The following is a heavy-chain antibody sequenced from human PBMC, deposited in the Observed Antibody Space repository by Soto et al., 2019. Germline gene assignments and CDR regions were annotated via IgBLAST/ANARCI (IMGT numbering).Heavy chain of an antibody. J-gene: IGHJ4*02. V-gene: IGHV3-33*01. D-gene: IGHD2-2*01. Sequence: GGSLRLSCAASGFTFRTYGMHWVRQAPGKGLEWVAVIWYDGSKNYYADSVKGRFTISRDNSRNTLDLQMNSLRAEDTAVYYCARDYAFYLDYWGQGTLVTVSS. CDR1: GFTFRTYG. CDR2: IWYDGSKN. CDR3: ARDYAFYLDY.